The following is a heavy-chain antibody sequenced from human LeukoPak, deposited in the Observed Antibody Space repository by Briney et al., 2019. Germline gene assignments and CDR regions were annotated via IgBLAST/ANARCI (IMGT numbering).Heavy chain of an antibody. D-gene: IGHD2-15*01. CDR1: GGSISSGSDY. V-gene: IGHV4-61*02. J-gene: IGHJ3*01. CDR2: TYSSGST. Sequence: SQTLSLTCTVSGGSISSGSDYWSWIRQPAGKGLQWIGRTYSSGSTSYSPSLKSRVTILLDTSKNQFSLNLSSVTAADTAVYYCARVTGSVAAFVWGQGTMVTVPS. CDR3: ARVTGSVAAFV.